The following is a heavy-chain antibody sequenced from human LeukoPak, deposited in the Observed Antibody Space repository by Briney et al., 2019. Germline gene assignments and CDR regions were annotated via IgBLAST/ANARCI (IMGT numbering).Heavy chain of an antibody. CDR3: ARDDIAAAGTPQYYGMDV. CDR2: ISSRGSTI. D-gene: IGHD6-13*01. J-gene: IGHJ6*02. Sequence: PGGSLRLSCAASGFTFRRYEMNWVRQAPGKGLEWVSYISSRGSTIYYADSVKGRFTISRDNAKNSLYLQMNSLRAEDTAVYYCARDDIAAAGTPQYYGMDVWGQGTTVTVSS. V-gene: IGHV3-48*03. CDR1: GFTFRRYE.